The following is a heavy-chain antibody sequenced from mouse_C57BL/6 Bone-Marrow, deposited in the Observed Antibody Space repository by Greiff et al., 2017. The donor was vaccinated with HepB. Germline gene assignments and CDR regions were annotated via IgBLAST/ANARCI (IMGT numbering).Heavy chain of an antibody. D-gene: IGHD2-4*01. V-gene: IGHV5-4*03. CDR1: GFTFSSYA. CDR2: ISAGGSYT. Sequence: EVKLMESGGGLVKPGGSLKLSCAASGFTFSSYAMSWVRQTPEKRLEWVATISAGGSYTYYPDNVKGRFTISRDNAKNNLYLQMSHLKSEDTAMYYCARFNYDYSFDYWGQGTTLTVSS. CDR3: ARFNYDYSFDY. J-gene: IGHJ2*01.